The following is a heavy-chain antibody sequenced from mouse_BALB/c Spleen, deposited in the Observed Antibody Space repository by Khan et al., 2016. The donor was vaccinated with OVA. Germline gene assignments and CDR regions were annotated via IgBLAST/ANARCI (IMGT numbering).Heavy chain of an antibody. D-gene: IGHD1-2*01. CDR2: ISYIGST. CDR3: ARTARIKY. CDR1: GYSITSGYV. V-gene: IGHV3-2*02. J-gene: IGHJ2*01. Sequence: VELVESGAGLVKPSPSLSLSCTATGYSITSGYVRNWNRKFPGNKLERMGYISYIGSTNYNPTLKSRTPITRDTSKNQFFLQLNSVTTEDSATSYCARTARIKYWGQGTTLTVSS.